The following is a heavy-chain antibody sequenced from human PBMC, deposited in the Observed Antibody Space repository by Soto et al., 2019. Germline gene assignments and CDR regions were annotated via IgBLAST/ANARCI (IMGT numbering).Heavy chain of an antibody. CDR3: ARSRGRFGELSYFDY. D-gene: IGHD3-10*01. Sequence: GGSLRLSCAASGFTFSSYAMHWVRQAPGKGLEWVAVISYDGSNKYYADSVKGRFTISRDNSKNTLYLQMNSLRAEDTAVYYCARSRGRFGELSYFDYWGQGTLVTVSS. CDR2: ISYDGSNK. CDR1: GFTFSSYA. J-gene: IGHJ4*02. V-gene: IGHV3-30-3*01.